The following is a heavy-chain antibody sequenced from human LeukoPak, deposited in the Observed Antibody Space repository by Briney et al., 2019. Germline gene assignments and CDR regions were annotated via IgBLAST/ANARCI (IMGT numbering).Heavy chain of an antibody. D-gene: IGHD5-12*01. Sequence: SVKVSCKASGGTFSNYAISWVRQAPGQGREWMGGIIPIFVTANYAQKFQGRVTITADESTSTAYMELSSLRSEDTAVYYCARDRGSRMVYSGYDYDLGFDYWGQGTLVTVSS. V-gene: IGHV1-69*13. CDR2: IIPIFVTA. CDR3: ARDRGSRMVYSGYDYDLGFDY. J-gene: IGHJ4*02. CDR1: GGTFSNYA.